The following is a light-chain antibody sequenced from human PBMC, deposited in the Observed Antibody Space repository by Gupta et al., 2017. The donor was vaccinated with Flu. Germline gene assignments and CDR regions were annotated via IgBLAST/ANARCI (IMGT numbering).Light chain of an antibody. V-gene: IGLV2-14*01. J-gene: IGLJ2*01. CDR2: EVS. CDR3: SSNRKTNTVVV. Sequence: SSVVGGYDSVSCYQQHPGKAHELMIDEVSRRPSGISDRFSGSKSGNTASPTISGLLAEDEAYYYCSSNRKTNTVVVFGGGTKLTVL. CDR1: SSVVGGYDS.